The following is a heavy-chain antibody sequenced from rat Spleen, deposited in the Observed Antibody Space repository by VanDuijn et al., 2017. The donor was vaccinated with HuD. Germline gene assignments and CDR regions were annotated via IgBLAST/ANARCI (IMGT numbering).Heavy chain of an antibody. CDR3: ARHGVTTVVTFDY. Sequence: EVQLVESDGGLVQPGRSLKLSCAASGFTFSDYYMAWVRQAPTKGLEWVATISYDGSSTYYRDSVKGRFTISRDNAKSTLYLQMDSLRSEDTATYYCARHGVTTVVTFDYWGQGVMVTVSS. CDR1: GFTFSDYY. V-gene: IGHV5-29*01. D-gene: IGHD1-1*01. J-gene: IGHJ2*01. CDR2: ISYDGSST.